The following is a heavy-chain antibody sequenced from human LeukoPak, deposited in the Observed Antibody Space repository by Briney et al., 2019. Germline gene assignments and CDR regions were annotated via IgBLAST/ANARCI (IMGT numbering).Heavy chain of an antibody. J-gene: IGHJ6*02. CDR1: GYTLTELS. D-gene: IGHD2-2*02. CDR2: FDPEDGET. V-gene: IGHV1-24*01. CDR3: ATSRHRSSTSCYNGYYYGMDV. Sequence: ASVKVSCKVSGYTLTELSMHWVRQAPGKGLEWMGGFDPEDGETIYAQKFQGRVTMTEDTSTDTAYMELSSLRSEDTAVYYCATSRHRSSTSCYNGYYYGMDVWGQGTTVTVSS.